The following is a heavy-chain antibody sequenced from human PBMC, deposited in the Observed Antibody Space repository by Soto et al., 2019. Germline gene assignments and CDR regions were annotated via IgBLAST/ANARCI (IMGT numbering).Heavy chain of an antibody. Sequence: SVKVSCKASGGTFSSYAISWGRQAPGQGLEWMGGIIPIFGTANYAQKFQGWVTMTRDTSISTAYMELSRLRSDDTAVYYCARGLGSNSSSSRAFDYWGQGTLVTVSS. CDR2: IIPIFGTA. CDR1: GGTFSSYA. J-gene: IGHJ4*02. CDR3: ARGLGSNSSSSRAFDY. V-gene: IGHV1-69*05. D-gene: IGHD6-6*01.